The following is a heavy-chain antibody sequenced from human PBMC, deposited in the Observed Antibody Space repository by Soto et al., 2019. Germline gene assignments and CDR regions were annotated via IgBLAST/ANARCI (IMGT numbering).Heavy chain of an antibody. J-gene: IGHJ4*02. CDR2: IYYSGST. V-gene: IGHV4-61*01. CDR1: GGSVSSGSYH. Sequence: SETLSLPCTVSGGSVSSGSYHRSWIRQPPGKGLEWIGYIYYSGSTNYNPSLKSRVTISVDTSKNQFSLKLSSVTAADTAVYYCARDNIVGATTSGRSYYFEYWGQGTLVTVSS. D-gene: IGHD1-26*01. CDR3: ARDNIVGATTSGRSYYFEY.